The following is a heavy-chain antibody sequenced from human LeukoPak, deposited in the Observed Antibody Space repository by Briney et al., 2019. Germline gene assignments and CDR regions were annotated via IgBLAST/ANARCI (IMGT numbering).Heavy chain of an antibody. CDR2: ISYDGENE. CDR1: AFTFNSFA. J-gene: IGHJ4*02. CDR3: ARARCSSTDCPPDY. V-gene: IGHV3-30*08. Sequence: PGGSLRLSCAASAFTFNSFAMHWVRLAPGKGLEWVAAISYDGENEFYADSVRGRFTISRDNSENTLHLQLDSLRAEDTAVFYCARARCSSTDCPPDYRGQGTLVTVSS. D-gene: IGHD2-2*01.